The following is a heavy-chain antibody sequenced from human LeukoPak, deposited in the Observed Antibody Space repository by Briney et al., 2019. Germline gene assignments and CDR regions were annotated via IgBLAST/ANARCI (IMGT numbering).Heavy chain of an antibody. CDR2: IYTSGKT. D-gene: IGHD3-22*01. CDR1: GDSISSGRYY. J-gene: IGHJ4*02. V-gene: IGHV4-61*02. CDR3: ARGPGAGSSGYYYVL. Sequence: SETLSLTCTVSGDSISSGRYYWSWARQPAGKELERIGRIYTSGKTDYNPYTPSLKSRVTVSLDTSKNQLSLFLTSVTAADTAMYYCARGPGAGSSGYYYVLWGQGTLVTVSS.